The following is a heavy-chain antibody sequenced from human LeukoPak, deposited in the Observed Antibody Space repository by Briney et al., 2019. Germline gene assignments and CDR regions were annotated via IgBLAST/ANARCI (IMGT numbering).Heavy chain of an antibody. CDR2: IRYDGSNK. V-gene: IGHV3-30*02. J-gene: IGHJ5*02. CDR1: GFTFSNYA. D-gene: IGHD2-21*02. CDR3: AKGSGSVVTASNNWFDP. Sequence: GGSLRLSCAASGFTFSNYAMHWVRQAPGKGLEWVAFIRYDGSNKYYADSVKGRFTISRDNSKNTLYLQMNSLRAEDTAVYYCAKGSGSVVTASNNWFDPWGQGTLVTVSS.